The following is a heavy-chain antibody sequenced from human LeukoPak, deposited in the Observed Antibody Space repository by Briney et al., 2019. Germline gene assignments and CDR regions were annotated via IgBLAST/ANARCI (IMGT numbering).Heavy chain of an antibody. CDR1: TGSINSYY. CDR3: GRQGYTASYYFLDY. Sequence: SETLSLTCTVSTGSINSYYWGWVRQPAGKGLEWIGRTGTTNYSPSLKSRLSMSIDTSTNQFSLTLRSVIAADTAVYYCGRQGYTASYYFLDYWSQGTLVTVSS. D-gene: IGHD1-26*01. J-gene: IGHJ4*02. V-gene: IGHV4-4*07. CDR2: TGTT.